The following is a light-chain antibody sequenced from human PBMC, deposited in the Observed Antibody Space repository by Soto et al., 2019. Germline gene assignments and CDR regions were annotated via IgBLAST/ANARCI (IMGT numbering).Light chain of an antibody. CDR3: LLSYSGALVV. J-gene: IGLJ2*01. CDR1: TGPVTTAHY. CDR2: DTT. Sequence: QAVVTQEASLTVSPGGTVTLTCGSSTGPVTTAHYPFWFQQKPGQAPRTQIYDTTSKHSWTPARFSGSLLGDKAALTLSNAQPEDEADYYCLLSYSGALVVFGGGTKLTVL. V-gene: IGLV7-46*01.